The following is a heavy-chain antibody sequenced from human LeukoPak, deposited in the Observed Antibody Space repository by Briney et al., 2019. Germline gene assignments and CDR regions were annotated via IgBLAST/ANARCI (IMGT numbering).Heavy chain of an antibody. J-gene: IGHJ5*02. CDR3: AKLPREYCSSTSCPNWFDT. CDR2: LSASGGTT. Sequence: GGSLRLSCAASGFTFSNYAMTWVRQAPGKGLEWVSALSASGGTTYYADSVKGRFTTSRDNSKNTLYLQMNSLRAEDTAVYYCAKLPREYCSSTSCPNWFDTWGQGTLVIVSS. V-gene: IGHV3-23*01. D-gene: IGHD2-2*01. CDR1: GFTFSNYA.